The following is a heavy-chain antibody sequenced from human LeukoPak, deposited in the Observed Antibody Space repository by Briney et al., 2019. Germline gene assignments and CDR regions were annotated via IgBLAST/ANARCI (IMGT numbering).Heavy chain of an antibody. D-gene: IGHD5-12*01. CDR1: GFTFSSYS. CDR3: ANGYSGYDF. V-gene: IGHV3-21*01. Sequence: GGSLRLSCAASGFTFSSYSMNWVRQAPGKGLEWVSSISSSSSYIYYAGSVKGRFTISRDNAKNSLYLQMNSLRAEDTAVYYCANGYSGYDFWGQGTLVTVSS. J-gene: IGHJ4*02. CDR2: ISSSSSYI.